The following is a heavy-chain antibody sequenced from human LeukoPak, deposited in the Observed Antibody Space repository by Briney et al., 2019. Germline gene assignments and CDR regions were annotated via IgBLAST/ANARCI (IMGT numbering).Heavy chain of an antibody. CDR1: GYTFTSYA. D-gene: IGHD3-10*01. CDR2: INTNTGNP. J-gene: IGHJ5*02. V-gene: IGHV7-4-1*02. CDR3: ARDLEELLWFGELSRWFDP. Sequence: GASVKVSCKASGYTFTSYAMNWVRQAPGQGLEWMGWINTNTGNPTYAQGFTGRFVFSLDTSVSTAYLQISSLKAEDTAVYYCARDLEELLWFGELSRWFDPWGQGTLVTVSS.